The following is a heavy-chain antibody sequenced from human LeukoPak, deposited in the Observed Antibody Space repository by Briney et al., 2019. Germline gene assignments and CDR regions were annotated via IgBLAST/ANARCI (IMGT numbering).Heavy chain of an antibody. CDR3: ARQAGYYDSSGYSRPYFDY. D-gene: IGHD3-22*01. Sequence: SETLSLTCTVSGGPITSSSYYWGWIRQPPGKGLEWIGSIYYSGSTYYNPSLKSRLTISVDTSKNQFSLKLSSVTAADTAVYYCARQAGYYDSSGYSRPYFDYWGQGTLVTVSS. J-gene: IGHJ4*02. V-gene: IGHV4-39*01. CDR2: IYYSGST. CDR1: GGPITSSSYY.